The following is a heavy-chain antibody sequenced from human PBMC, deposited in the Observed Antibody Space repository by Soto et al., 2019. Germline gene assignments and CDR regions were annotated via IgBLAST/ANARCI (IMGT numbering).Heavy chain of an antibody. CDR3: ARDRAGITIFGVVIQDAFDI. V-gene: IGHV4-4*02. J-gene: IGHJ3*02. CDR2: IYHSGST. CDR1: GGSISSSNW. Sequence: QVQLQESGPGLVKPSGTLSLVCAVSGGSISSSNWWSWVRQPPGKGLEWIGEIYHSGSTNYNPSLKSRVTISVDKSKNQFSLKLSSVTAADTAVYYCARDRAGITIFGVVIQDAFDIWGQGTMVTVSS. D-gene: IGHD3-3*01.